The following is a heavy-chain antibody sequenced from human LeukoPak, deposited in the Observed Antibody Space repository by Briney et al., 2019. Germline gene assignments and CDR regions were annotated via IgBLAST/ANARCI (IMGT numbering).Heavy chain of an antibody. D-gene: IGHD1-26*01. J-gene: IGHJ4*02. Sequence: SETLSLTCTVSGGSISSYYWSWIRQPPGKGLEWIGYIYYSGSTNYNPSLKSRVTISVDTSKNQFSLKLSSVTAADTAVYYCARDRSGSYVYWGQGTLVTVSS. CDR3: ARDRSGSYVY. CDR2: IYYSGST. CDR1: GGSISSYY. V-gene: IGHV4-59*01.